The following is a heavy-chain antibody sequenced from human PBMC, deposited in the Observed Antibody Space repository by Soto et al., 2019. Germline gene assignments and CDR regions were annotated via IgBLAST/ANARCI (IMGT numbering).Heavy chain of an antibody. D-gene: IGHD2-15*01. CDR3: VRYCSGGSCYYAFDI. CDR2: ISGSGGST. J-gene: IGHJ3*02. CDR1: GFTFSSYA. Sequence: EVQLLESGGGLVQPGGSLRLSCAASGFTFSSYAMSWVRQAPGKGLEWVSAISGSGGSTYYADSVKGRFTISRDNSKNTLYLQMNSLRAEDTAVYYCVRYCSGGSCYYAFDIWGQGTMVTVSS. V-gene: IGHV3-23*01.